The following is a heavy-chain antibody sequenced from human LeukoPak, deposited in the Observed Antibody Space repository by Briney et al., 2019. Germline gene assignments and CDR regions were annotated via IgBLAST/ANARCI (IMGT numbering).Heavy chain of an antibody. V-gene: IGHV4-38-2*01. J-gene: IGHJ3*02. CDR2: IYHSGST. CDR1: GCSISSGYY. D-gene: IGHD1-7*01. CDR3: ARQDEELDAFDI. Sequence: KPSETLSLTCAVSGCSISSGYYWGWIRQPPGKGLEWIGSIYHSGSTYYNPSLKSRVTISVDASKNQFSLKLSSVTAADTAVYYCARQDEELDAFDIWGQGTMVTVSS.